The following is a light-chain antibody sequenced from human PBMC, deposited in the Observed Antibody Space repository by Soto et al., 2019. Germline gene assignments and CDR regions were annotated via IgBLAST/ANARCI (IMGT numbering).Light chain of an antibody. J-gene: IGLJ2*01. V-gene: IGLV3-21*04. CDR3: QVWDSSSQHVV. CDR2: YDS. Sequence: SYELTQPPSVSVAPGKTARFTCGGYNIGSKSVHWYQKKPGQAPVLVIYYDSDRPSGIPERFSGSNSGNTATLTISRVEAGDEADYHCQVWDSSSQHVVFGGGTKLTVL. CDR1: NIGSKS.